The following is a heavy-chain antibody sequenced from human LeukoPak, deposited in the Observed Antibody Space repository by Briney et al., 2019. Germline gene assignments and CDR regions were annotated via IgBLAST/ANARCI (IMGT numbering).Heavy chain of an antibody. CDR2: TYYRSKWYN. D-gene: IGHD6-19*01. J-gene: IGHJ4*02. V-gene: IGHV6-1*01. CDR1: GESVSSNNAT. CDR3: ARWGAVGGNY. Sequence: SQTLSLTCGISGESVSSNNATWNWIRQSPSRGLEWLGRTYYRSKWYNDSAVSVKSRITINPDTSKNQFSLQLNSVTPEDTAVYYCARWGAVGGNYWGQGTLVTVSS.